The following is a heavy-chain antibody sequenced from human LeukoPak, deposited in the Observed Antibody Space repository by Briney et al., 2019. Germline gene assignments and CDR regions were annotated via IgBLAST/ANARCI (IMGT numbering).Heavy chain of an antibody. CDR1: GYTFTSYD. J-gene: IGHJ5*02. D-gene: IGHD3-22*01. V-gene: IGHV1-8*01. CDR3: ASPSAHIYDSSGYYNA. CDR2: MNPNSGNT. Sequence: ASVKVSCKASGYTFTSYDINWVRQATGQGLEWMGWMNPNSGNTGYAQKFQGRVTMTRDTSISTAYMELSSRRSEDTAVYYCASPSAHIYDSSGYYNAWGQGTLVTVSS.